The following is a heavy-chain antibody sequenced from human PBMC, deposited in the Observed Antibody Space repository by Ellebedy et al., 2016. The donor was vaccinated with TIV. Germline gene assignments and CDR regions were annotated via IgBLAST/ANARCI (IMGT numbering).Heavy chain of an antibody. CDR2: ISSSGSTI. D-gene: IGHD2-21*02. CDR3: LVVTAPEDAFDI. Sequence: GESLKISCAASGFTFSDYYMSWIRQAPGKGLEWVSYISSSGSTIYCADSVKGRFTISRDNAKNSLYLQMNSLRAEDTAVYYCLVVTAPEDAFDIWGQGTMVTVSS. J-gene: IGHJ3*02. V-gene: IGHV3-11*01. CDR1: GFTFSDYY.